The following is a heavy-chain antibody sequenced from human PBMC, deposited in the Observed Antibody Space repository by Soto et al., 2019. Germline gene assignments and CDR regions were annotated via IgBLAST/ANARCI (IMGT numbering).Heavy chain of an antibody. D-gene: IGHD6-13*01. Sequence: SQTLSLTGAISGDSVSSNSAAWNWIRQSPSRGLEWLGRTYYRSKWYNDYAVSVKSRITINPDTSKNQFSLQLNSVTPEDTAVYYCARDRYSSSWYSVDNWFDPWGQGTLVTVSS. CDR1: GDSVSSNSAA. CDR3: ARDRYSSSWYSVDNWFDP. CDR2: TYYRSKWYN. V-gene: IGHV6-1*01. J-gene: IGHJ5*02.